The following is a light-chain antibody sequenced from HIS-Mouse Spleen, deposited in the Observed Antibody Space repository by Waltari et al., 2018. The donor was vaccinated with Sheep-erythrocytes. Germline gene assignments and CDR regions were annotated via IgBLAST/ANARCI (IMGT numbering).Light chain of an antibody. V-gene: IGLV2-11*01. Sequence: QSALTQPRSVSGSPGQSVTISCTGTSSHVGGYHYVSWYQPHPGQAPKLMIYEVSKRPSGVPDRFSGSKAGNTASLTISGLQAEDEADYYCCSYAGSYNHVFATGTKVTVL. J-gene: IGLJ1*01. CDR2: EVS. CDR1: SSHVGGYHY. CDR3: CSYAGSYNHV.